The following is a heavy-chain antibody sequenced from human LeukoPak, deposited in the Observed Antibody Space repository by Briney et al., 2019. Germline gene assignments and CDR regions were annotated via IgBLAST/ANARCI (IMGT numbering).Heavy chain of an antibody. CDR2: ISGSGGST. Sequence: GGSLRLSCAASGFTFSSYAMSWVRQAPGKGLEWVSAISGSGGSTYYADSVEGRFTISRDNSKNTLYLQMNSLRAEDTAVYYCAKDLGGRNYYGSGSYYYMDVWGKGTTVTVSS. J-gene: IGHJ6*04. CDR1: GFTFSSYA. CDR3: AKDLGGRNYYGSGSYYYMDV. V-gene: IGHV3-23*01. D-gene: IGHD3-10*01.